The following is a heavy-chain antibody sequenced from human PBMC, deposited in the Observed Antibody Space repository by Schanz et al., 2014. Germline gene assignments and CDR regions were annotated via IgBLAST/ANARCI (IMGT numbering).Heavy chain of an antibody. V-gene: IGHV3-23*01. CDR1: GFTFSTYA. J-gene: IGHJ4*02. Sequence: EVQLLESGGTLVRPGGSLRLSCAASGFTFSTYAMAWVRQAPGKGLEWVSSINTGGDSTYYADSVKGRFTISRDNSRDTVYLQMNSLRADDTAMYYCARWFLIRGVILDSWVQGTLVTVSS. CDR3: ARWFLIRGVILDS. CDR2: INTGGDST. D-gene: IGHD3-10*01.